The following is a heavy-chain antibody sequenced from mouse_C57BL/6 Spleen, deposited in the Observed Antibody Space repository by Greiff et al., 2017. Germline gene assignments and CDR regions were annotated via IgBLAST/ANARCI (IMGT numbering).Heavy chain of an antibody. Sequence: VQLQQSGPELVKPGASVKIPCKASGYTFTDYNMDWVKQSHGKSLEWIGDINPNNGGTIYNQKFKGKATLTVDKSSSTAYMELRSLTSEDTAVYYCARSRGYYSSSYPDYWGQGTTLTVSS. J-gene: IGHJ2*01. V-gene: IGHV1-18*01. CDR3: ARSRGYYSSSYPDY. D-gene: IGHD1-1*01. CDR2: INPNNGGT. CDR1: GYTFTDYN.